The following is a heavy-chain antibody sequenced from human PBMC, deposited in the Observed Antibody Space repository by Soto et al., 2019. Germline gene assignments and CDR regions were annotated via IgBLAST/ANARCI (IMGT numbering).Heavy chain of an antibody. CDR2: IYYSGST. J-gene: IGHJ3*02. CDR1: GGSISSGYYY. Sequence: SETLSLTCTVSGGSISSGYYYWSWIRQPPGKGLEWIGYIYYSGSTYYNPSLKSRVTISVDTSKNQFSLKLSSVTAADTAVYYCARGDYGKDAFDIWGQGTMVTVSS. CDR3: ARGDYGKDAFDI. D-gene: IGHD3-10*01. V-gene: IGHV4-30-4*01.